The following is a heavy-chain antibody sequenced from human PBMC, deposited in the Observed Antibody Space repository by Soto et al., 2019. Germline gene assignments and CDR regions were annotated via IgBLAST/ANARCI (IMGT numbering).Heavy chain of an antibody. V-gene: IGHV3-48*01. CDR3: ARVDWLTVQKNYYYMDV. CDR2: ISSSSSTI. Sequence: GGSLRLSCAASGFTFSSYSMNWVRQAPGKGLEWVSYISSSSSTIYYADSVKGRFTISRDNAKNSLYLQMNSLRAEDTAVYYCARVDWLTVQKNYYYMDVWGKGTTVTVSS. D-gene: IGHD1-1*01. CDR1: GFTFSSYS. J-gene: IGHJ6*03.